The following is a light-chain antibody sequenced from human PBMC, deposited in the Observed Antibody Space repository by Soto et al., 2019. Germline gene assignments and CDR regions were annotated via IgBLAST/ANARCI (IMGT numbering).Light chain of an antibody. J-gene: IGKJ4*01. CDR3: QQYNSYSVT. V-gene: IGKV1-5*01. CDR2: DAS. Sequence: DSQMTQSPSTLSASVGDRVTITCRASQSISSWLAWYQQKPGKAPKLLIYDASRLESGVPSRFSGSGSGTEFTLTISSLQPDDFATYYCQQYNSYSVTFGGGTKVEIK. CDR1: QSISSW.